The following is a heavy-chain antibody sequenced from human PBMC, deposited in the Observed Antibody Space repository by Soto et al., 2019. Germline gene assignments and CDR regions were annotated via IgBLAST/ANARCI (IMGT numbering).Heavy chain of an antibody. Sequence: PSETLSLTCAVYVGSFSGYYGNWIRQPPGKPLEWIWYFYYSGSTNYNPSLKSRVTISLDTSKDQFSLKLSSVTAADTAVYYCARTRDNNINYYYALDVWGPGTTVTVSS. D-gene: IGHD1-20*01. CDR1: VGSFSGYY. J-gene: IGHJ6*02. CDR3: ARTRDNNINYYYALDV. V-gene: IGHV4-59*01. CDR2: FYYSGST.